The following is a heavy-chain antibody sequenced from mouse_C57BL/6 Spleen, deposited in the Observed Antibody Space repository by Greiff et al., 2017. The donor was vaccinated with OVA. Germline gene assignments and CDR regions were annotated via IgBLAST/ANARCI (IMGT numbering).Heavy chain of an antibody. D-gene: IGHD4-1*01. J-gene: IGHJ3*01. CDR2: INPSDSDT. Sequence: QVQLQQPGAELVKPGASVKVSCKASGYTFTSYWMHWVKQRPGQGLEWIGRINPSDSDTNYNQKFKGKATLTVDKSSSTAYMQLSSLTSEDSAVYYCAIGLARGAFAYWGQGTLVTVSA. CDR1: GYTFTSYW. V-gene: IGHV1-74*01. CDR3: AIGLARGAFAY.